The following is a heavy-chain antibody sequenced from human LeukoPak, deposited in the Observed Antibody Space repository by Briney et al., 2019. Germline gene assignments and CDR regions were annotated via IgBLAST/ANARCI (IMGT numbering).Heavy chain of an antibody. CDR1: GYTFTGYY. J-gene: IGHJ5*02. D-gene: IGHD1-26*01. CDR3: ARDREIEGWFDP. Sequence: ASVKVSCKASGYTFTGYYMHWVRQAPGQGLEWMGWINPNNGGTNYAQKFQGRVTMTRDTSISTAYMELSRLRSDDTAVYYCARDREIEGWFDPWGQGTLVTVSS. V-gene: IGHV1-2*02. CDR2: INPNNGGT.